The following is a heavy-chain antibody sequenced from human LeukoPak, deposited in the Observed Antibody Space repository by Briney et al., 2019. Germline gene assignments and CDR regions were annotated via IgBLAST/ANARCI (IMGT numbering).Heavy chain of an antibody. CDR3: AREHDYGDHPGY. CDR2: IIPILGIA. V-gene: IGHV1-69*04. D-gene: IGHD4-17*01. J-gene: IGHJ4*02. CDR1: GGTFSSYA. Sequence: SVKVSCKASGGTFSSYAISWVRQAPGQGLEWMGRIIPILGIANYAQKFQGRVTITADKSTSTAYMELSSLRSEDTAVYYCAREHDYGDHPGYWGQGTLVTVSS.